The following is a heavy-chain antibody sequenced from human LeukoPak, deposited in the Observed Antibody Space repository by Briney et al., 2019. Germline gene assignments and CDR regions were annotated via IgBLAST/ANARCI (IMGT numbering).Heavy chain of an antibody. CDR2: ISGSGGST. V-gene: IGHV3-23*01. CDR3: AKRAVDRIEEIYYYYYMDV. J-gene: IGHJ6*03. Sequence: GGSLRLSCAASGFTFSSYAMSWVRQAPGKGLEWVSAISGSGGSTYYADSVKGRFTISRDNSKNTLYLQMNSLRAEDTAVYYCAKRAVDRIEEIYYYYYMDVWGKGTTVTVSS. CDR1: GFTFSSYA. D-gene: IGHD1-14*01.